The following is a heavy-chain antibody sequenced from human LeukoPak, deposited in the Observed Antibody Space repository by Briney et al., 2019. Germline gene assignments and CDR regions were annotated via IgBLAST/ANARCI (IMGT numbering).Heavy chain of an antibody. CDR1: GASISSYY. Sequence: SETLSLTCTVSGASISSYYWSWIRQPPRKGLEWIGYVHYSGSTNYNPSLRSRVTMSVDTSKNQFSLKVTSVTVADTAVYYCARGGNYGDYDGNFDYWGQGSLATVSS. J-gene: IGHJ4*02. CDR3: ARGGNYGDYDGNFDY. CDR2: VHYSGST. D-gene: IGHD4-17*01. V-gene: IGHV4-59*08.